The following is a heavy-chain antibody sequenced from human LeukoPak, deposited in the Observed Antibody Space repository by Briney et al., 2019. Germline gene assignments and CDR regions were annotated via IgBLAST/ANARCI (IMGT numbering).Heavy chain of an antibody. Sequence: GGTLRLSCAASGFTVSTYYMTWVRQAPGKGLECVSVIYSGGSTYYADSVKGRFTVSRDNSKNTLYLQMNSLRAEDTAMYYCARGLGYCTSTTCLLPFDYWGQGTLVTVSS. J-gene: IGHJ4*02. V-gene: IGHV3-53*01. CDR3: ARGLGYCTSTTCLLPFDY. CDR2: IYSGGST. CDR1: GFTVSTYY. D-gene: IGHD2-2*01.